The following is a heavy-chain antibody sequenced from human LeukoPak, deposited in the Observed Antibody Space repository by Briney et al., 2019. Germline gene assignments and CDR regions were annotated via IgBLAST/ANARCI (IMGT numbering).Heavy chain of an antibody. J-gene: IGHJ4*02. CDR3: ARTGRYYDSSSHPFDY. Sequence: PSETLSLTCTVSGGSISSSSYYWGWIRQPPGKGLEWIGSIYYSGSTYYNPSLKSRVTISVDTSKNQFSLKLSSVTAADTAVYYCARTGRYYDSSSHPFDYWGQGTLVTVSS. V-gene: IGHV4-39*01. CDR1: GGSISSSSYY. D-gene: IGHD3-22*01. CDR2: IYYSGST.